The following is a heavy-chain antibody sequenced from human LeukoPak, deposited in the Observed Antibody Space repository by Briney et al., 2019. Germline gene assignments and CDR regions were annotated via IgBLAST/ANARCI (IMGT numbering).Heavy chain of an antibody. CDR3: ARGEGPKSYFDY. V-gene: IGHV4-34*01. CDR2: INHSGST. J-gene: IGHJ4*02. Sequence: SETLSLTCAVYGGPFSGYYWSWIRQPPGKGLEWIGEINHSGSTNYNPSLKSRVTISVDTSKNQFSLKLSSVTAADTAVYYCARGEGPKSYFDYWGQGTLVTVSS. CDR1: GGPFSGYY.